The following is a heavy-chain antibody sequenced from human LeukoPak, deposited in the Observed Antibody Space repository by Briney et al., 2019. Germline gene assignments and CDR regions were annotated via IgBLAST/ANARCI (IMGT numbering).Heavy chain of an antibody. CDR1: GFSIADHH. V-gene: IGHV3-72*01. CDR3: VRVVTTRSGWYHFDN. D-gene: IGHD6-13*01. CDR2: SATTKPNSCTT. Sequence: GGSLRLSCVGAGFSIADHHMDWVRQAPGTGLEWIGRSATTKPNSCTTQYAASVRGRFTISRDDSQNSLYLHLNSLKTEDTAVYYCVRVVTTRSGWYHFDNWGLGTLVSVSS. J-gene: IGHJ4*02.